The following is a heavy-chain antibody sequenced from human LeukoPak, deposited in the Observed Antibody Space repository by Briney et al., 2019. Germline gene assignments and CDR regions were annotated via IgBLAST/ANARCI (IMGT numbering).Heavy chain of an antibody. Sequence: KPSETLSLTCTVSGGSSSDTTYYWTWIRQPPGKGLEWIASIYFSETKYNPSLKSRVTISGDTSKNQFSLKLSSVTAADTAVYHCASPSKLVISRGGFDIWGQGTVVTVSA. J-gene: IGHJ3*02. CDR2: IYFSET. D-gene: IGHD3-22*01. CDR3: ASPSKLVISRGGFDI. V-gene: IGHV4-39*01. CDR1: GGSSSDTTYY.